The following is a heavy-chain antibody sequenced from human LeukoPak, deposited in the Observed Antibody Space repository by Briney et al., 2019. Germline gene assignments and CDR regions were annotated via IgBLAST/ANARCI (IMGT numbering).Heavy chain of an antibody. CDR2: IKQGESER. Sequence: GSLRLSCAASGFTLSNYWMSWVRQAPGKGLEWVASIKQGESERYYVDSVNGRFTISRDNAKNSLYLQMNSLRAEDTAVYYCARGDSSAFDIWGQGTMVTVSS. J-gene: IGHJ3*02. D-gene: IGHD3-22*01. CDR1: GFTLSNYW. CDR3: ARGDSSAFDI. V-gene: IGHV3-7*04.